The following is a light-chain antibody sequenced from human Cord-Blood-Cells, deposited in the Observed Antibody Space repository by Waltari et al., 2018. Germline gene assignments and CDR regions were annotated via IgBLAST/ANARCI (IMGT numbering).Light chain of an antibody. V-gene: IGLV8-61*01. CDR2: STN. J-gene: IGLJ2*01. CDR1: SGSVSTSYY. Sequence: QTVVTQEPSFSVSPGGTVTLTFGLSSGSVSTSYYPSWYQQTPGQAPRTLIYSTNTRSSGVPDRFSGSILGNKAALTITGAQADDESDYYCVLYMGSGISFGGGTKLTVL. CDR3: VLYMGSGIS.